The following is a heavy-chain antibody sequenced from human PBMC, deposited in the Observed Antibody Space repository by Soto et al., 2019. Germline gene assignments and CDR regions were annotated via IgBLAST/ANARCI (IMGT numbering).Heavy chain of an antibody. CDR1: GFTFSSYA. J-gene: IGHJ5*02. Sequence: GRSLRLSCAASGFTFSSYAMSWVRQAPGKGLEWVAAISGSGGSRYDADSVKGRLTISRDNSKNTLYLQMNSLRAEDTAVYYCAQAVVVVAATEFDPSTQGTLVPVSS. CDR3: AQAVVVVAATEFDP. CDR2: ISGSGGSR. D-gene: IGHD2-15*01. V-gene: IGHV3-23*01.